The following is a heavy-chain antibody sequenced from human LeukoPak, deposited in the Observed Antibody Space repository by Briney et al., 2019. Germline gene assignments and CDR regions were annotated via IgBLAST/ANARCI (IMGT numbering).Heavy chain of an antibody. CDR3: AKDPIAAAGGSWYFDL. CDR1: GFTFSSYA. D-gene: IGHD6-13*01. J-gene: IGHJ2*01. V-gene: IGHV3-23*01. Sequence: GGSLRLSCAASGFTFSSYAMSWVRQAPGKGLEWVSAISGSGGSTYYADSVKGRFTISRDNSKNTLYLQMNSLRAEDTAVYYCAKDPIAAAGGSWYFDLWGRGTLVTVSS. CDR2: ISGSGGST.